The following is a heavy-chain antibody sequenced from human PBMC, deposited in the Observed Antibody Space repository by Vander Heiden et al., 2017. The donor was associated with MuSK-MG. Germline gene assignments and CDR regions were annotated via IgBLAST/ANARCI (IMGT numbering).Heavy chain of an antibody. CDR1: GFPFSSYS. J-gene: IGHJ4*02. CDR2: ISSSSSTI. V-gene: IGHV3-48*01. D-gene: IGHD3-22*01. CDR3: ARASRGYYDSSGYSVLDY. Sequence: EVQLVESGGGLVQPGGSLRLSCAATGFPFSSYSMNWVRQAPGKGLEWVSYISSSSSTIYYADSVKGRFTISRDNAKNSLYLQMNSLRAEDTAVYYCARASRGYYDSSGYSVLDYWGQGTLVTVSS.